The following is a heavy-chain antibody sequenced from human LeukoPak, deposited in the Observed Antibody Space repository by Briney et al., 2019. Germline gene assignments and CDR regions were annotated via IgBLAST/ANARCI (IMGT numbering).Heavy chain of an antibody. V-gene: IGHV4-39*01. CDR3: ARHRDYYDT. CDR2: IFFTGNT. Sequence: PSETLSLTCTVSGDSISSGNYYWDWIRQPPGKGLEWIGTIFFTGNTYYNPSLKNRVTISVDTSKNQFSLKLSSVTAADTAVYFCARHRDYYDTWGHGTLVTVSS. CDR1: GDSISSGNYY. J-gene: IGHJ4*01. D-gene: IGHD3-22*01.